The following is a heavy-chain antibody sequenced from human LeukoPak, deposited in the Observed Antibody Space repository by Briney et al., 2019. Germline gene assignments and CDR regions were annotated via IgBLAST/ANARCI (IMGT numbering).Heavy chain of an antibody. CDR3: AKHQITMIVVVIMETFDY. CDR1: GFTFSSYA. Sequence: PGGSLRLSCAASGFTFSSYAMSWVRQAPGKGLEWVSAISGSSGSTYYADSVKGRFTISRDNSKNTLYLQMNSLRAEDTAVYYCAKHQITMIVVVIMETFDYWGQGTLVTVSS. CDR2: ISGSSGST. J-gene: IGHJ4*02. D-gene: IGHD3-22*01. V-gene: IGHV3-23*01.